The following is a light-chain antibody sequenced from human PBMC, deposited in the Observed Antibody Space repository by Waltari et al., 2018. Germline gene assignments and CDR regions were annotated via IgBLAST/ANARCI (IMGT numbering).Light chain of an antibody. J-gene: IGLJ3*02. Sequence: SSELTQPPSVSVSPGQTATIACSADALAKQFVYWYQQKPGQAPVLVMFRDTERPSWIPERFSGSGSGTTVTLTISGVQAEDEADYYCQSADNTGDYVLFGGGTKLTVL. CDR1: ALAKQF. CDR3: QSADNTGDYVL. V-gene: IGLV3-25*03. CDR2: RDT.